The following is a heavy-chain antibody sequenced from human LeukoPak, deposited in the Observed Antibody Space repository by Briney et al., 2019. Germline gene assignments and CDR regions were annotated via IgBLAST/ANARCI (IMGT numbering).Heavy chain of an antibody. CDR3: ARGGQWLRDFDY. D-gene: IGHD5-12*01. Sequence: PSETLSLTCTVSGGSISSYYWSGIRQPPGKGLEWIGYICYSGSTNYNPSLKSRVTISVDTSKNQPSLKLSSVTAADTAVYYCARGGQWLRDFDYWGQGTLVTVSS. CDR2: ICYSGST. J-gene: IGHJ4*02. V-gene: IGHV4-59*08. CDR1: GGSISSYY.